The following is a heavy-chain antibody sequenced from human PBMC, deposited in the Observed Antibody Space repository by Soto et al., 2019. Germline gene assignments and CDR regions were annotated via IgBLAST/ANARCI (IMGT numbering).Heavy chain of an antibody. V-gene: IGHV2-5*02. Sequence: QITLKESGPTLVTPTQTLTLTCTFSGFSLSTSGVGVGWIRQPPGTALEWLALIYWDDDKRYSPSLKSRLTITKDPSKNQVVLTMTNMDTVDTATYYGAHFLVELLSDNGGNNWVDPWGQGTLVTVSS. D-gene: IGHD1-20*01. CDR1: GFSLSTSGVG. CDR3: AHFLVELLSDNGGNNWVDP. J-gene: IGHJ5*02. CDR2: IYWDDDK.